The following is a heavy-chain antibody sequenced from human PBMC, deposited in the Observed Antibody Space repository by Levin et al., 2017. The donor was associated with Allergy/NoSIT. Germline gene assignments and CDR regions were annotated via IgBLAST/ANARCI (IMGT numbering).Heavy chain of an antibody. CDR1: GYTFPSYG. V-gene: IGHV1-18*01. CDR3: ARDYQYSSSAGLGY. D-gene: IGHD6-6*01. Sequence: ASVKVSCTASGYTFPSYGINWVRQAPGQGLEWMGWISGYNGNTNYAQKFQGRVTMTTDTATTTVYLELRSLTSDDTAVYYCARDYQYSSSAGLGYWGQGTLVTVSS. CDR2: ISGYNGNT. J-gene: IGHJ4*02.